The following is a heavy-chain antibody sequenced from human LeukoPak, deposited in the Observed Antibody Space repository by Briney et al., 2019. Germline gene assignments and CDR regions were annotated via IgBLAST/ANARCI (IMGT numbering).Heavy chain of an antibody. CDR2: INGGGGTT. V-gene: IGHV3-23*01. Sequence: PGGSLRLSCAASGFTFSSYAMSWVRQAPGKGLEWVSAINGGGGTTYYSDSVKGRFTISRDNSKNTLYLQMNSLRAEDTAVYYCAKSSNGWYNFDYWGQGTLVTVSS. D-gene: IGHD6-19*01. CDR1: GFTFSSYA. J-gene: IGHJ4*02. CDR3: AKSSNGWYNFDY.